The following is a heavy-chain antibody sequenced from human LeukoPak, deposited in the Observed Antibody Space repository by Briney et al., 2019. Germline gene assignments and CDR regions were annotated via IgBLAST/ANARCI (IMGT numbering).Heavy chain of an antibody. D-gene: IGHD1-26*01. CDR1: GGSISSSNYY. Sequence: SETLSLTCTVSGGSISSSNYYWGLIRQPPGKGLEWIASIFYSGSTYYNPSLKSRVTISVDTSKNQFSLKLSSVTAADTAVYYCARGETSGSLYWGQGTLVTVSS. J-gene: IGHJ4*02. CDR3: ARGETSGSLY. CDR2: IFYSGST. V-gene: IGHV4-39*07.